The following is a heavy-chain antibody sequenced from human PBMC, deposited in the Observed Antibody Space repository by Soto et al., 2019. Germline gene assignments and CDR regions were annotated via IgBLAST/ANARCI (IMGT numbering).Heavy chain of an antibody. CDR3: TKDQGSTAPRPWSHPRNYNYYGRYG. CDR2: ISYDGSNK. CDR1: GFTFSSYA. J-gene: IGHJ6*01. D-gene: IGHD6-6*01. Sequence: GGSLRLSCAASGFTFSSYAMHWVRQAPGKGLEWVAVISYDGSNKYYADSVKGRFTISRDNSKNTLYLQMNSLRAEDTAVYYCTKDQGSTAPRPWSHPRNYNYYGRYGWEQETTFTISS. V-gene: IGHV3-30-3*01.